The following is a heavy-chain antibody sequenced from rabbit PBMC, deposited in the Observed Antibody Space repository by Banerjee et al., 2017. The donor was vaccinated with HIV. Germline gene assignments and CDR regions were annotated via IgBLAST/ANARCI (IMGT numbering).Heavy chain of an antibody. Sequence: QEQLEESGGDLVKPGASLTLTCTASGFSFSSGYWICWVRQAPGKGLEWIACIYAGSSGSTYYASWAKGRFTISKTSSTTVTLQMTSLTAADTATYSCARRGSDWGDDLWGPGTLVTVS. J-gene: IGHJ6*01. D-gene: IGHD4-1*01. CDR3: ARRGSDWGDDL. CDR2: IYAGSSGST. CDR1: GFSFSSGYW. V-gene: IGHV1S45*01.